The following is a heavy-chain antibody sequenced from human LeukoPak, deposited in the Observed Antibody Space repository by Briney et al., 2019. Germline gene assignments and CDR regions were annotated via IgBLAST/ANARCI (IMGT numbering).Heavy chain of an antibody. J-gene: IGHJ6*03. Sequence: PSQTLSLTCTVSGGSISSGGYYWSWIRQHPGKGLEWIGYIYYSGSTYYNPSLKSRVTISVDTSKNQFSLKLSSVTAADTAVYYCARDEVVPAAKGPGEGYYYYMDAWGKGTTVTVSS. D-gene: IGHD2-2*01. CDR3: ARDEVVPAAKGPGEGYYYYMDA. CDR1: GGSISSGGYY. CDR2: IYYSGST. V-gene: IGHV4-31*03.